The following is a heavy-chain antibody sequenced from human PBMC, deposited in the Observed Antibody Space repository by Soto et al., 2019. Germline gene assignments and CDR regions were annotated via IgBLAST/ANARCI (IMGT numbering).Heavy chain of an antibody. Sequence: EVQLVESGGGLVQPGGSLRLSCAASGFTFSRYAMHWVRQAPGKGLEYVSVISSNGGSTYYANSVKGRFTISRDNSKNTLYLQMGSLRAEDMAVYYCARDGGSYYLDYWGKGTLVTVSS. J-gene: IGHJ4*02. CDR3: ARDGGSYYLDY. CDR1: GFTFSRYA. V-gene: IGHV3-64*01. CDR2: ISSNGGST. D-gene: IGHD1-26*01.